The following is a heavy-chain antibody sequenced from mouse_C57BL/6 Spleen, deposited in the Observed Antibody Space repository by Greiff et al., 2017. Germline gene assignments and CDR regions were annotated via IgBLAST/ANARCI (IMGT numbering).Heavy chain of an antibody. CDR2: ISSGGSYT. J-gene: IGHJ4*01. CDR3: ARRSNWYYAMDY. Sequence: DVHLVESGGDLVKPGGSLKLSCAASGFTFSSYGMSWVRQTPDKRLEWVATISSGGSYTYYPDSVKGRFTISRDNAKNTLYLQMSSLKSEDTAMYYCARRSNWYYAMDYWGQGTSVTVSS. V-gene: IGHV5-6*01. D-gene: IGHD4-1*02. CDR1: GFTFSSYG.